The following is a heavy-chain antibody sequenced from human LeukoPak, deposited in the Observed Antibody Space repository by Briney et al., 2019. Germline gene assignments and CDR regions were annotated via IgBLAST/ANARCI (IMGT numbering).Heavy chain of an antibody. CDR1: GYTFTGYG. CDR2: ISAYNGNT. D-gene: IGHD6-13*01. J-gene: IGHJ4*02. CDR3: ARVSSSWYSGYFDY. Sequence: ASVKVSCKASGYTFTGYGISWVRQAPGQGLEWMGWISAYNGNTNYAQKLQGRVTMTTDTSTSTAYMELRSLRSDDTAVYYCARVSSSWYSGYFDYWGQGTLVTVSS. V-gene: IGHV1-18*01.